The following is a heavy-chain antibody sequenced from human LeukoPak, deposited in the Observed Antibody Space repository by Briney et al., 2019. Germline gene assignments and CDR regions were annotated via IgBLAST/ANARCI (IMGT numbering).Heavy chain of an antibody. D-gene: IGHD3-22*01. Sequence: SETLSLTCTVSGGSISSYYWSWIRQPAGKGLEWIGRIYTSGSTNYNPPLKGRVTMSVDTSKNQFSLKLSSVTAADTAVYYCARTGDSSGYFDYWGQGTLVTVSS. CDR2: IYTSGST. CDR3: ARTGDSSGYFDY. CDR1: GGSISSYY. V-gene: IGHV4-4*07. J-gene: IGHJ4*02.